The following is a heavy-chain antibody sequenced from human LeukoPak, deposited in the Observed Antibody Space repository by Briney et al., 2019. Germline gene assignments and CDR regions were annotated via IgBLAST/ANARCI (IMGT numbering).Heavy chain of an antibody. D-gene: IGHD3-3*01. J-gene: IGHJ4*02. CDR3: ARGITIYGVMIIYFDS. CDR2: IKPDGGDT. Sequence: GASVKVSCKASGYTFTDYYLHWVRQAPGHGLEWMGWIKPDGGDTNYAQRLQGRVTMNRDTSISTAYMELTNLSSDDTAVYYCARGITIYGVMIIYFDSWGQGTLVTVSS. CDR1: GYTFTDYY. V-gene: IGHV1-2*02.